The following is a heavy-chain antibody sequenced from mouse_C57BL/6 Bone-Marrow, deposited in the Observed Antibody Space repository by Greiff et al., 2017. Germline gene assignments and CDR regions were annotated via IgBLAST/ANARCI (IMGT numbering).Heavy chain of an antibody. V-gene: IGHV5-12*01. J-gene: IGHJ1*03. CDR2: ISNGGGST. Sequence: EVQGVESGGGLVQPGGSLKLSCAASGFTFSDYYMYWVRQTPEKRLEWVAYISNGGGSTYYPDTVKGRFTISRDNAKNTLYLQMSRLKSEDTAMYYCARDPPFYYGSSYWYFDVWGTGTTVTVSS. CDR1: GFTFSDYY. CDR3: ARDPPFYYGSSYWYFDV. D-gene: IGHD1-1*01.